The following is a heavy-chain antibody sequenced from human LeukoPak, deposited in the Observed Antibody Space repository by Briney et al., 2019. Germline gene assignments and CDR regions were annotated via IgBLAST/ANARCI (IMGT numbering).Heavy chain of an antibody. D-gene: IGHD3-3*01. V-gene: IGHV3-30-3*01. CDR1: GFTFSSYA. J-gene: IGHJ4*02. CDR2: ISYDGSNK. CDR3: ARGGGTYYDFWSGPFDY. Sequence: PGGSLRLSCAASGFTFSSYAMHWVRQAPGKGLEWVAVISYDGSNKYYADSVKGRFTISRGNSKNTLYLQMNSLRAEDTAAYYCARGGGTYYDFWSGPFDYWGQGTLVTVSS.